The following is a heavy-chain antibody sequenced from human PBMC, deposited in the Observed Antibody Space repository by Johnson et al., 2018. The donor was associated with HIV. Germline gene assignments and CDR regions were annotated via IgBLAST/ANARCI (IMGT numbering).Heavy chain of an antibody. Sequence: QVQLVESGGGVVQPGRSLRVSCGASGFTFSSHDMHWVRQAPGKGLEWVAVISYDGSNKYYADSVKGRFTISRDNSKNTLYLQMNSLRAEDTAVYYCARAAYVHYDILTGPPLEDAFDIWGQGTMVTVSS. CDR1: GFTFSSHD. V-gene: IGHV3-30*03. CDR3: ARAAYVHYDILTGPPLEDAFDI. CDR2: ISYDGSNK. D-gene: IGHD3-9*01. J-gene: IGHJ3*02.